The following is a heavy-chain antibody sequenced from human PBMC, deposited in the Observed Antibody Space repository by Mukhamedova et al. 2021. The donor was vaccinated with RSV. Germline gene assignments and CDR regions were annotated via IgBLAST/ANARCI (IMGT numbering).Heavy chain of an antibody. Sequence: EWVGRTRNKANSYTTEYAASVKGRFTISRDDSKNSLYLQMNSLKTEDTAVYYCARVLESSSWHNWFDPWGQGTLVTVSS. CDR2: TRNKANSYTT. CDR3: ARVLESSSWHNWFDP. V-gene: IGHV3-72*01. D-gene: IGHD6-13*01. J-gene: IGHJ5*02.